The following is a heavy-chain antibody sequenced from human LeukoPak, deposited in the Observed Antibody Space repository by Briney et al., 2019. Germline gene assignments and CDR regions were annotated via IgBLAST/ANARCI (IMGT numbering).Heavy chain of an antibody. V-gene: IGHV3-23*01. CDR2: ISGSGDIT. CDR1: GFTFSSSY. Sequence: GGSLRLSCAASGFTFSSSYMGWVHQAPGKGLEWVSEISGSGDITYYPDSVKGRFTISRDNAKNSLYLQMNSLRAEDTAVYYCARAGYCSGGSCYSAGVNAFDIWGQGTMVTVSS. CDR3: ARAGYCSGGSCYSAGVNAFDI. D-gene: IGHD2-15*01. J-gene: IGHJ3*02.